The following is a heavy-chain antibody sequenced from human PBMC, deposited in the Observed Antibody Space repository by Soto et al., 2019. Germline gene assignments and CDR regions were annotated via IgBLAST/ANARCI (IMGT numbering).Heavy chain of an antibody. D-gene: IGHD4-4*01. Sequence: GGSLRLSCAASGFTFSSYGMHWVRQAPGKGLEWVAVISYDGSNKYYADSVKGRFTISRDNSKNTLYLQMNSLRAEDTAVYYCAKGGGRRDYIFDYWGQGTLVTVSS. V-gene: IGHV3-30*18. CDR2: ISYDGSNK. CDR3: AKGGGRRDYIFDY. J-gene: IGHJ4*02. CDR1: GFTFSSYG.